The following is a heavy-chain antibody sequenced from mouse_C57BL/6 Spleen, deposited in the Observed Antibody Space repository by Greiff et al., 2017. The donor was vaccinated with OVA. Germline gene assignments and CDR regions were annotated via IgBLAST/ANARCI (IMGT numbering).Heavy chain of an antibody. CDR1: GYTFTSYW. V-gene: IGHV1-61*01. CDR2: IYPSDSET. J-gene: IGHJ3*01. Sequence: VKLMESGAELVRPGSSVKLSCKASGYTFTSYWMDWVKQRPGQGLEWIGNIYPSDSETHYNQKFKDKATLTVDKSSSTAYMQLSSLTSEDSAVYYCARGTWFAYWGQGTLVTVSA. CDR3: ARGTWFAY.